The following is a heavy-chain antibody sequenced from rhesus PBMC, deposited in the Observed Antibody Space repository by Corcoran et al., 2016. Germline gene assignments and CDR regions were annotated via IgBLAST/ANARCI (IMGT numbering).Heavy chain of an antibody. Sequence: QVQLQESGPGPVKPSETLPLTCAVSGASISSNYWSWIRQPPGKGLVWIGYINGGSRSTSYHPSLKSRVTFSRDTSKHHFSLTLSSVTAADTAAYYCARGSGNYGLDSWGQGVVVTVSS. V-gene: IGHV4-147*01. CDR1: GASISSNY. D-gene: IGHD2-21*01. CDR2: INGGSRST. J-gene: IGHJ6*01. CDR3: ARGSGNYGLDS.